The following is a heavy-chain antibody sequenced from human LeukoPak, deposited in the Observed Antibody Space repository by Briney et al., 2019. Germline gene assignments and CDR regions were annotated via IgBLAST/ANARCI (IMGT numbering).Heavy chain of an antibody. J-gene: IGHJ4*02. CDR3: ARDQTGDYKRFDY. D-gene: IGHD4-17*01. V-gene: IGHV4-39*07. Sequence: SETLSLTCTVSGGSISRTSYYWGWIRQPPGKGLEWIGHVYYGGSTYYNPSLKSRVTVSVDMSKNQFSLKLSSVTAADTAVYYCARDQTGDYKRFDYWGQGTLVTVSS. CDR2: VYYGGST. CDR1: GGSISRTSYY.